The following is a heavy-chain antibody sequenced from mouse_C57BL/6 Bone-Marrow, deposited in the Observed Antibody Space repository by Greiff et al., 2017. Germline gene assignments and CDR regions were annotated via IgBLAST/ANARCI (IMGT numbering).Heavy chain of an antibody. CDR1: GFNIKDDY. D-gene: IGHD2-4*01. J-gene: IGHJ4*01. CDR3: TTYDYEGNYYAMDY. Sequence: EVKLMESGAELVRPGASVKLSCTASGFNIKDDYMHWVKQRPEQGLEWIGWIDPENGDTEYASKFQGKATITADTSSNTAYLQLSSLTSEDTAVYYCTTYDYEGNYYAMDYWGQGTSVTVSS. V-gene: IGHV14-4*01. CDR2: IDPENGDT.